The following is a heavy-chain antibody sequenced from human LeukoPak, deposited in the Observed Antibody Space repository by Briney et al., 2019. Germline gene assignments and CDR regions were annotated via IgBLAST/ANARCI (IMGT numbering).Heavy chain of an antibody. V-gene: IGHV3-23*01. J-gene: IGHJ3*02. CDR1: GFTFRNHA. Sequence: GGSLRLSCGASGFTFRNHAMSWVRQAPGKGLEWVSAISGSGGGTFYADSVKGRFTISRDISENTLYLQMNSLRAEDTAVYYCARDYALDIWGQGTMVTVSS. CDR3: ARDYALDI. CDR2: ISGSGGGT.